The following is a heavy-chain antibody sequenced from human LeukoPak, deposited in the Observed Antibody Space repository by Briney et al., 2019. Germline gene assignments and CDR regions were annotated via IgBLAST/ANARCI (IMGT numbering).Heavy chain of an antibody. CDR3: AKYGNSGWVIDN. CDR1: AGSIGNKY. V-gene: IGHV4-59*08. D-gene: IGHD6-19*01. CDR2: IYYTGAS. J-gene: IGHJ4*02. Sequence: SETLSLTCTVSAGSIGNKYWTWIRQPPGKGLEYIGYIYYTGASNYNPSLKSRVTISVDTSKSQFSLKLSSVTAADTAVYFCAKYGNSGWVIDNWGQGALVTVSS.